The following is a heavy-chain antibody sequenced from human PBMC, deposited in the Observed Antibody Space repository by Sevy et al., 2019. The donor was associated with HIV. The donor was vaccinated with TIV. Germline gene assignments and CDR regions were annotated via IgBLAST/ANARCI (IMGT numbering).Heavy chain of an antibody. CDR3: ATVVRLFGDPHSGFFDL. Sequence: GGSLRLSCAASGFTFSKAWMTWVRQAPGKGLEWVGHIKRKSDDGTTDYAAPVKDKIRISRDDSKSTLYLQVNSLKTEDTAVYFCATVVRLFGDPHSGFFDLWGRGTLVTVSS. V-gene: IGHV3-15*01. CDR2: IKRKSDDGTT. J-gene: IGHJ2*01. D-gene: IGHD2-21*01. CDR1: GFTFSKAW.